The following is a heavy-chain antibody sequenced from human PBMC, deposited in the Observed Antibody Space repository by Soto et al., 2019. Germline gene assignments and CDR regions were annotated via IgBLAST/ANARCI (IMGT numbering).Heavy chain of an antibody. CDR1: GFTFSSYW. CDR3: ARGRGPDSRSSAEYFEH. CDR2: IKQDGSEK. Sequence: GGSLRLSCAASGFTFSSYWMSWVRQAPGKGLEWVANIKQDGSEKYYGDSVKGRFTISRDNAKNSLYLQMNSLRAEDTAVYYCARGRGPDSRSSAEYFEHWGQGTLVTVSS. V-gene: IGHV3-7*01. D-gene: IGHD6-6*01. J-gene: IGHJ1*01.